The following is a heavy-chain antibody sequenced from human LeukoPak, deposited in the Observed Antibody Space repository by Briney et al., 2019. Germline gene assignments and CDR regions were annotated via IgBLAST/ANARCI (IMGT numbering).Heavy chain of an antibody. D-gene: IGHD6-13*01. J-gene: IGHJ6*02. CDR2: MNPNSGNT. CDR3: ARVRVTLPLVRYYYGMDV. V-gene: IGHV1-8*01. CDR1: GYTFTSYD. Sequence: ASVKVSCKASGYTFTSYDINWVRQATGQGLEWMGWMNPNSGNTGYAQKFQGRVTMTRNTSISTAYMELSSLRSEDTAVYYCARVRVTLPLVRYYYGMDVWGQGTTVTVSS.